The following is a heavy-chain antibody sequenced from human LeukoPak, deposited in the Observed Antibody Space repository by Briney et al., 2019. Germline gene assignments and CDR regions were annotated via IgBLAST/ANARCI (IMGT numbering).Heavy chain of an antibody. CDR3: TRLPIAARQTELYYFDY. V-gene: IGHV3-74*01. D-gene: IGHD6-6*01. CDR2: INRDGTGT. CDR1: GFIFSDYW. Sequence: GGSLRLSCAPSGFIFSDYWFHWVRQTPGQGLVWVAAINRDGTGTSHADSVRGRFTVSRDNAKNTLYLQLNSLKTEDTAVYYCTRLPIAARQTELYYFDYWGQGTLVTVSS. J-gene: IGHJ4*02.